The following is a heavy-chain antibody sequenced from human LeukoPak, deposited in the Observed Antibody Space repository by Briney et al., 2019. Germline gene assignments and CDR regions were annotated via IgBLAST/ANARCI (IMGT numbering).Heavy chain of an antibody. CDR2: MNPNSGNT. V-gene: IGHV1-8*03. D-gene: IGHD2-2*02. CDR3: AVYCSSTSCYRTPDAFDI. J-gene: IGHJ3*02. CDR1: GYTLTSYD. Sequence: ASVKVYCKASGYTLTSYDINWVRQATGQGLEWMGWMNPNSGNTGYAQKFQGRVTITRNTSISTAYMELSSLRSEDTAVYYCAVYCSSTSCYRTPDAFDIWGQGTMVTVSS.